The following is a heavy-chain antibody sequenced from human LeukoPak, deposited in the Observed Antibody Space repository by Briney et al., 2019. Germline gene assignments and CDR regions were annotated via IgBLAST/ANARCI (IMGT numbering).Heavy chain of an antibody. CDR2: ISHSGST. D-gene: IGHD6-13*01. J-gene: IGHJ3*02. V-gene: IGHV4-34*01. Sequence: PSETLPLTCAVYGGSFSGYYWSWIRQPPGKGLEWIGEISHSGSTNYNPSLKSRVTISVDTSKNQFSLKLSSVTAADTAVYYCARSPGYSSSWLNAFDIWGQGTMVTVSS. CDR1: GGSFSGYY. CDR3: ARSPGYSSSWLNAFDI.